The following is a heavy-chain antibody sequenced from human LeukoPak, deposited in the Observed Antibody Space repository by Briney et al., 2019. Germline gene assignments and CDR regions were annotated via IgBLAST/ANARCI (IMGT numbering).Heavy chain of an antibody. J-gene: IGHJ4*02. V-gene: IGHV3-23*01. Sequence: PGGSLRLSCAASGFSFSSDAMSWVRQAPGHGLEWVSAISGSGGSTYYADSVKGRFTISRDNSKNTLYLQMNSLRDEDTAVYYCARVLHDSGYASHFDYWGQGTLVTVSS. D-gene: IGHD3-22*01. CDR2: ISGSGGST. CDR1: GFSFSSDA. CDR3: ARVLHDSGYASHFDY.